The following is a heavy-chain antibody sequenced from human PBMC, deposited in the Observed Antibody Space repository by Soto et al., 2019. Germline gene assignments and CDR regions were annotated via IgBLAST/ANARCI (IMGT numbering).Heavy chain of an antibody. Sequence: GGSLRLSCAASGFTFSSYGMHWVRQAPGKGLEWVAVIWYDGSNKYYADSVKCRFTIARDNSKNILYLQMNSLRAEDTAVYYCARDTVTFTFPEYWGQGTLVTVSS. V-gene: IGHV3-33*01. D-gene: IGHD3-16*01. CDR3: ARDTVTFTFPEY. CDR2: IWYDGSNK. CDR1: GFTFSSYG. J-gene: IGHJ4*02.